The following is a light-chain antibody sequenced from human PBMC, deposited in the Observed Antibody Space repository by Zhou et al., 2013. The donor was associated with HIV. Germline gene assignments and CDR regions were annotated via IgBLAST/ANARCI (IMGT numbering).Light chain of an antibody. Sequence: DIQMTQSPSSLSASVGDRVTISCRASQDICSFLAWYQQKPGKAPKLLIYLTSTLQSGVPSTFSGSGSETDFTLTISSLRPEDFGTYYCQQIKSFPYTFGRGTKLEMK. CDR2: LTS. J-gene: IGKJ2*01. CDR3: QQIKSFPYT. CDR1: QDICSF. V-gene: IGKV1-12*01.